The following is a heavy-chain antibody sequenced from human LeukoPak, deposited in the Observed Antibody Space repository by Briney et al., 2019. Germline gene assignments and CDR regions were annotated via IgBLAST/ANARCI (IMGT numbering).Heavy chain of an antibody. D-gene: IGHD1-14*01. V-gene: IGHV1-69*05. Sequence: SVKVSCKASGGTFSSYAISWVRQAPGQGLEWMGGIIPIFGTANYAQKFQGRVTITTDESTGTAYMELSSLRSEDTAVYYCARRPGGGQNYFDYWGQGTLVTVSS. CDR2: IIPIFGTA. CDR1: GGTFSSYA. CDR3: ARRPGGGQNYFDY. J-gene: IGHJ4*02.